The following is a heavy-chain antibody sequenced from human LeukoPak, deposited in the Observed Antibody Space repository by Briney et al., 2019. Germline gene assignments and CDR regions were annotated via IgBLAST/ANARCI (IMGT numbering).Heavy chain of an antibody. D-gene: IGHD1-26*01. CDR1: GDSISSSSYY. Sequence: SETLSLTCSVYGDSISSSSYYWAWIRQPPGKGLEWIGSIYYSGSTYYNPSLKSRVTISVDTSKNQFSLKLSSVTAADTAVYYCARAESRQSYSGTYGYWGQGTRVPVSS. V-gene: IGHV4-39*01. CDR2: IYYSGST. CDR3: ARAESRQSYSGTYGY. J-gene: IGHJ4*02.